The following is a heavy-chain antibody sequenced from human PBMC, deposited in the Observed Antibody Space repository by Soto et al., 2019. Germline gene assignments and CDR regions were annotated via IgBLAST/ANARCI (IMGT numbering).Heavy chain of an antibody. CDR1: GFIFSNFG. V-gene: IGHV3-30*18. D-gene: IGHD4-17*01. CDR3: AKVLVESIGDYVPSPFQFDN. Sequence: QVRLVQSGGGVGQPGGSLRLSCAASGFIFSNFGMHWVRQAPGKRLEWVAVISYDARDEYYADSVKGRFTIFRDNSRNTQYLQMNSLRIEDTGVYYCAKVLVESIGDYVPSPFQFDNWGQGTLVTVSS. CDR2: ISYDARDE. J-gene: IGHJ4*02.